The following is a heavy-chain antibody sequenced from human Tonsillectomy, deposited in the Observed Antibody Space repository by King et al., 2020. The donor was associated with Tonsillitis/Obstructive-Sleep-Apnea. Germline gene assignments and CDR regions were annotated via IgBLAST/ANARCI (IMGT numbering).Heavy chain of an antibody. J-gene: IGHJ4*02. V-gene: IGHV7-4-1*02. CDR1: GYTFTSYA. CDR2: INTNTGNP. CDR3: ARSQACGGDCYYFDY. D-gene: IGHD2-21*01. Sequence: VQLVESGSELKKPGASVKVSCTASGYTFTSYAMNWVRQAPGQGLEWMGWINTNTGNPTYAQGFTGRFVFSLDTSVSTAYLQISSLKAEDTAVYYCARSQACGGDCYYFDYWGQGTLVAVSS.